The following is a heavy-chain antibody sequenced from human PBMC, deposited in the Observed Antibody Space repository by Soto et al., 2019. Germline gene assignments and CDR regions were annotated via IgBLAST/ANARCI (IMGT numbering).Heavy chain of an antibody. D-gene: IGHD1-26*01. CDR2: INSDGSST. Sequence: GGSLRLSCASSGFTFSSYWMHWVRQAPGKGLVWVSRINSDGSSTSYADSVKGRFTISRDNAKNTLYLQMNSLRAEDTAVYYCARDDGGSYYYYYGMDVWGQGTTVTVSS. J-gene: IGHJ6*02. CDR1: GFTFSSYW. V-gene: IGHV3-74*01. CDR3: ARDDGGSYYYYYGMDV.